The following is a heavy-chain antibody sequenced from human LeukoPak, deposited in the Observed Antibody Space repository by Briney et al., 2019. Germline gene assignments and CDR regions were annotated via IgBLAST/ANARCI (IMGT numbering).Heavy chain of an antibody. Sequence: GGSLRLTCAASGFTVSSNYMSWVRQAPGKGLEWVSIISTSGTTSYADSVKGRFTISKDNSRNTLYLQMNSLRAEDTAVYYCATRGAPGYYYGMDVWGQGTTVTVSS. D-gene: IGHD1-26*01. J-gene: IGHJ6*02. CDR1: GFTVSSNY. CDR3: ATRGAPGYYYGMDV. CDR2: ISTSGTT. V-gene: IGHV3-66*01.